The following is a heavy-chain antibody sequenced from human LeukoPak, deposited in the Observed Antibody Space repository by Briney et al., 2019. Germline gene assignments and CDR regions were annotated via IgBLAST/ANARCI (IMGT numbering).Heavy chain of an antibody. J-gene: IGHJ2*01. Sequence: SETLSLTCTVSGGSISSYYWSWIRQPPGKGLEWIGYIYYSGSTNYNPSLKSRLTISVDTSKNQFSLKLSSVTAADTAVYYCAREAGSGYFDLWGRGTLVTVSS. V-gene: IGHV4-59*01. CDR2: IYYSGST. D-gene: IGHD3-10*01. CDR1: GGSISSYY. CDR3: AREAGSGYFDL.